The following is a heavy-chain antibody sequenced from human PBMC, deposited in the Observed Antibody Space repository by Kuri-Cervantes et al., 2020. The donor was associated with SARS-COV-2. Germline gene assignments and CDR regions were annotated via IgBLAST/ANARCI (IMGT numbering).Heavy chain of an antibody. CDR2: FDPEDGET. J-gene: IGHJ4*02. Sequence: ASVKVSCKVSGYTLTELSMHWVRQAPGKGLEWMGGFDPEDGETIYAQKFQGRVTMTEDTSTDTAYMELSSLRSEDTAVYYCARGPGYRDSSGYYYFWGQGTLVTVSS. V-gene: IGHV1-24*01. CDR3: ARGPGYRDSSGYYYF. CDR1: GYTLTELS. D-gene: IGHD3-22*01.